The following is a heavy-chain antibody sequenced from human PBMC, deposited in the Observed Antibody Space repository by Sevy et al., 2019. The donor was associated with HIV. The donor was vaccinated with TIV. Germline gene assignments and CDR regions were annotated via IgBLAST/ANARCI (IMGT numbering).Heavy chain of an antibody. V-gene: IGHV3-23*01. J-gene: IGHJ4*02. CDR1: GFIFSKFA. CDR2: VSGNDGST. Sequence: GGSLRLSCAASGFIFSKFALSWVRQAPGRGLERVSAVSGNDGSTYYAASVKGRFTISRDISENMLYLQMNSLSAEDTAVYYCAKDFSYGGNSWNFDFWSQGTLVTVSS. CDR3: AKDFSYGGNSWNFDF. D-gene: IGHD4-17*01.